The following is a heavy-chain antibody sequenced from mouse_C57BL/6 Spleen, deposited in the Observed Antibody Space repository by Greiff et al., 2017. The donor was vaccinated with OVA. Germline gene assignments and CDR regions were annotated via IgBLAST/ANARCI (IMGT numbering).Heavy chain of an antibody. CDR1: GFNIKDYY. J-gene: IGHJ1*03. D-gene: IGHD1-1*01. CDR3: ARSTTVVATPYWYFDV. CDR2: IDPEDGET. V-gene: IGHV14-2*01. Sequence: EVMLVESGAELVKPGASVKLSCTASGFNIKDYYMHWVKQRTEQGLEWIGRIDPEDGETKYAPKFQGKATITADTSSNTAYLQLSSLTSEDTAVYYCARSTTVVATPYWYFDVWGTGTTVTVSS.